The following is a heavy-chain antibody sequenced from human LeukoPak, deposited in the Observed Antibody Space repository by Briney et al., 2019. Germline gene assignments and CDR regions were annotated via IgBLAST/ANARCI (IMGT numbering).Heavy chain of an antibody. CDR1: GVSFTTYY. Sequence: SETLTLTCTVSGVSFTTYYLPWIRQPPGKGLEFIGYISYTGSTSYSPSLKSRVTISLDTSKNQFALKLTSVTAADTAVYYCARHYCSGGSCKPDYWGQGTLVTVSS. CDR2: ISYTGST. V-gene: IGHV4-59*08. CDR3: ARHYCSGGSCKPDY. D-gene: IGHD2-15*01. J-gene: IGHJ4*02.